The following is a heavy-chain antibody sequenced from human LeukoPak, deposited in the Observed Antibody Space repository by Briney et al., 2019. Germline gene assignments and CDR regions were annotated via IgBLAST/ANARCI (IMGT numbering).Heavy chain of an antibody. Sequence: SETLSLTCAVYGGSFSGYYWSWIRQPPGKGLEWIGEINHSGSTNYNPSLKSRVTISVDTSKNQFSLKLSSVTAADTAVYYCARHVRVTTSFDYWGQGTLVTVSS. J-gene: IGHJ4*02. CDR1: GGSFSGYY. CDR2: INHSGST. D-gene: IGHD4-17*01. V-gene: IGHV4-34*01. CDR3: ARHVRVTTSFDY.